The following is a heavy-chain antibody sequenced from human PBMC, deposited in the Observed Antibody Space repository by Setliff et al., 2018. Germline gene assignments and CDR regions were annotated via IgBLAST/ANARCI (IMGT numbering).Heavy chain of an antibody. J-gene: IGHJ4*02. Sequence: GSLRLSCVVSGITISNNFWSWVRQAPGKGLEWVSALSGSGSNTFYADSMKGRFTISRDNSKKTLYLQMNSLRAEDTAVYYCVKDWQNYFDSSGYYGYYDYWGQGTLVTVSS. V-gene: IGHV3-23*01. D-gene: IGHD3-22*01. CDR1: GITISNNF. CDR3: VKDWQNYFDSSGYYGYYDY. CDR2: LSGSGSNT.